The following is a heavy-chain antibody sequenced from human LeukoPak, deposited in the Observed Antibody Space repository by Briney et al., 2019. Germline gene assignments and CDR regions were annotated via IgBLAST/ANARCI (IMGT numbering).Heavy chain of an antibody. Sequence: SETLSLTCAVSGGSISSGGYSWSWIRQPPGKGLEWIGYIYYSGSTNYNPSLKSRVTISVDTSKNQFSLKLSSVTAADTAVYYCARAGGQLWFGQGELDYWGQGTLVTVSS. J-gene: IGHJ4*02. V-gene: IGHV4-61*08. CDR2: IYYSGST. D-gene: IGHD5-18*01. CDR1: GGSISSGGYS. CDR3: ARAGGQLWFGQGELDY.